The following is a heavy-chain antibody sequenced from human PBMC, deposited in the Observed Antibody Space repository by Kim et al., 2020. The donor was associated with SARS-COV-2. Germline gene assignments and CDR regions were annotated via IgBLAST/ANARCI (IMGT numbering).Heavy chain of an antibody. CDR3: SRSTVGAYFDY. J-gene: IGHJ4*02. V-gene: IGHV3-53*01. D-gene: IGHD1-26*01. CDR2: IHDAGST. CDR1: GSSVSSSY. Sequence: GGSLSLSCAVSGSSVSSSYMTWVRQAPGKGLARVSAIHDAGSTYYADSVKGRFTISRDIPKDTLYLPMNSLRADDTAVYYCSRSTVGAYFDYWGQGSLVSGSS.